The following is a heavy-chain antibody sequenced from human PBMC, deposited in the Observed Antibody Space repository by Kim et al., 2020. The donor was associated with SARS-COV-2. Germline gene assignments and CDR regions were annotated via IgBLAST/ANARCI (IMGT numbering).Heavy chain of an antibody. D-gene: IGHD3-22*01. CDR3: AREVVVSPDVFDI. CDR1: GFTFRSYE. CDR2: ISGSGSSK. Sequence: GGSLRLSCAASGFTFRSYEMNWVRQAPGKGLEWVSYISGSGSSKYYADSVKGRFTISRDNAKDSLYLQMNGLRAEDTAVYYCAREVVVSPDVFDIWGQGTMVTVSS. J-gene: IGHJ3*02. V-gene: IGHV3-48*03.